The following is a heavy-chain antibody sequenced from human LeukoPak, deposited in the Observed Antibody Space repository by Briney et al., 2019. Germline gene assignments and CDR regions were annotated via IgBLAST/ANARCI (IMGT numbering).Heavy chain of an antibody. J-gene: IGHJ2*01. CDR3: VAEGCSGGICYPYFDL. D-gene: IGHD2-15*01. CDR2: FDPANGGK. V-gene: IGHV1-24*01. CDR1: GNTLTEVS. Sequence: ASVKVSCKVSGNTLTEVSMHWVRQAPGKGLQWIGGFDPANGGKIYAQQFQGRVTMTEDTSTDTAYMELNGLRSEDTAVYYCVAEGCSGGICYPYFDLWGRGTLVIVSS.